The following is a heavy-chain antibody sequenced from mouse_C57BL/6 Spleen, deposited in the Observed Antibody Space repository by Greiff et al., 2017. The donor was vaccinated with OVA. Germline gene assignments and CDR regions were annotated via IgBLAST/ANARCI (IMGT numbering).Heavy chain of an antibody. V-gene: IGHV1-85*01. CDR1: GYTFTSYD. Sequence: VQLQESGAELARPGASVKLSCKASGYTFTSYDINWVKQRPGQGLEWIGWIYPRDGSTKYNEKFKGKATLTVDTSSSTAYMELHSLTSEDSAVYFCARGGRITTVVPWYFDVWGTGTTVTVSS. D-gene: IGHD1-1*01. J-gene: IGHJ1*03. CDR2: IYPRDGST. CDR3: ARGGRITTVVPWYFDV.